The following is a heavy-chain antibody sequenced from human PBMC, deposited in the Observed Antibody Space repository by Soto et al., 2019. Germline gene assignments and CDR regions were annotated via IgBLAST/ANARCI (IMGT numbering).Heavy chain of an antibody. CDR2: IYHSGST. CDR1: GGSISSSNW. Sequence: QVQLQESGPGLVKPSGTLSLTCAVSGGSISSSNWWSWVRQPPGKGLEWIGEIYHSGSTNYNPSLKGRVTISVDTPKNQFSRKLSSVTAADTAVYYCARLGASNYDSSGWGQGTLVTVSS. D-gene: IGHD3-22*01. J-gene: IGHJ4*02. V-gene: IGHV4-4*02. CDR3: ARLGASNYDSSG.